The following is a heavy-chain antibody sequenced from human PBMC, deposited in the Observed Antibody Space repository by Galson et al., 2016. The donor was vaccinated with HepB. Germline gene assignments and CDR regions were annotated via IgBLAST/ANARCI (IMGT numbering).Heavy chain of an antibody. CDR2: IHYCGTT. D-gene: IGHD1-14*01. CDR3: TRVGDGNHFDY. CDR1: GGSMSSYH. V-gene: IGHV4-59*01. Sequence: SETLSLTCAVSGGSMSSYHWSWVRQSPGRGLEFIGYIHYCGTTSYSPSLSSRVPISLDTSKNQFSLNLTSVTAADTAMYYCTRVGDGNHFDYWGQGTLVTVSS. J-gene: IGHJ4*02.